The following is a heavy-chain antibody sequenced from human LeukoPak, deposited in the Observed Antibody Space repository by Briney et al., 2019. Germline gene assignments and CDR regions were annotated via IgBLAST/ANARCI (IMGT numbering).Heavy chain of an antibody. CDR3: ARGDILTGYYRWFDP. CDR1: GGSFSGYY. CDR2: INHSGST. J-gene: IGHJ5*02. V-gene: IGHV4-34*01. D-gene: IGHD3-9*01. Sequence: SETLSLTCAVYGGSFSGYYWSWIRQPPGKGLEWIGEINHSGSTNYNPSLKSRVTISVDTSKNQFSLKLSSVTAADTAVYYCARGDILTGYYRWFDPWGQGTLVTVS.